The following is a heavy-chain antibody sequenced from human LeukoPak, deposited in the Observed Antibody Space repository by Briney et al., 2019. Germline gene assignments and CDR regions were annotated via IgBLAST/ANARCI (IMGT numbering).Heavy chain of an antibody. CDR2: INHSGST. J-gene: IGHJ2*01. CDR1: GGSFRGTD. Sequence: SETLSLTFAVYGGSFRGTDWSWIRKPPGKGLEWIGEINHSGSTNYNPSLKSRVTISVDTSKNQSSLKLSSVTAADTAVYYCARSKWIQLWYFDLWGRGTLVTVSS. CDR3: ARSKWIQLWYFDL. V-gene: IGHV4-34*01. D-gene: IGHD5-18*01.